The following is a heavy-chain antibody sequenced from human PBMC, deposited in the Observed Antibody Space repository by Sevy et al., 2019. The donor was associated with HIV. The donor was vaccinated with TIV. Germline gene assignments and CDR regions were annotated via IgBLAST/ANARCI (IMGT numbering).Heavy chain of an antibody. CDR3: ARVLTPPNDYTSHINGGGVFDP. CDR2: IFAGDSDT. V-gene: IGHV5-51*01. CDR1: GYSFTKYW. D-gene: IGHD4-4*01. Sequence: GESLKISCKGSGYSFTKYWIGWVRQMPGKGLEWVGIIFAGDSDTRYSPSFQGQVTISADKSISTAYLQWSSLKASDTAMYYCARVLTPPNDYTSHINGGGVFDPWGQGTLVTVSS. J-gene: IGHJ5*02.